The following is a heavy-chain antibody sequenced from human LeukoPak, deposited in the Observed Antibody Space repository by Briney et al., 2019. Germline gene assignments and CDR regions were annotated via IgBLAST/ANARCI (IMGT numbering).Heavy chain of an antibody. CDR2: IIPILGIA. D-gene: IGHD3-9*01. J-gene: IGHJ4*02. V-gene: IGHV1-69*04. Sequence: SVKVSCRASGGTFSSYTISWVLQAPGQGREGMGRIIPILGIANYAQKFQGRVTITADKSTSTAYMVLSSRRSEDTAVYYCARDRHYDILTASLFDYWGQGTLVTVSS. CDR1: GGTFSSYT. CDR3: ARDRHYDILTASLFDY.